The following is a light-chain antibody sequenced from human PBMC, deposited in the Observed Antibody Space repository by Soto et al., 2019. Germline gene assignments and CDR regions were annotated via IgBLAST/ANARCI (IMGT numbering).Light chain of an antibody. CDR2: GAS. CDR3: LQYKHWPRT. CDR1: QSVATN. Sequence: EVVMTQSPGTLSVSPGGGATLSCRASQSVATNLAWYQQKLGQAPRLLISGASTRATGIPARFSGSGSETEFTLTITSLQYEDFAVYYCLQYKHWPRTFGQGTKVEIK. V-gene: IGKV3-15*01. J-gene: IGKJ1*01.